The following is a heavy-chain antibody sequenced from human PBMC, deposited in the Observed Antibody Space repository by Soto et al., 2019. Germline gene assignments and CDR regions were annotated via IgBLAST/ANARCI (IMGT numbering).Heavy chain of an antibody. CDR1: GYSFTSYW. Sequence: EVQLVQSGAEVKKPGESLRISCKGSGYSFTSYWISWVRQMPGKGLEWMGRIDPSDSYTNYSPSFQGHVTISADKSISTAYLQWSSLKASDTAMYYCARILVYAMEPARGSMDVWGQGTTVTVSS. CDR3: ARILVYAMEPARGSMDV. CDR2: IDPSDSYT. D-gene: IGHD2-8*01. J-gene: IGHJ6*02. V-gene: IGHV5-10-1*03.